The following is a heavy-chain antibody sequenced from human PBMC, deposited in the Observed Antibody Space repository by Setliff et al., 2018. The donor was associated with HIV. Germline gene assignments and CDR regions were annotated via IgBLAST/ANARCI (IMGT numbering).Heavy chain of an antibody. CDR1: GGSMTSHF. V-gene: IGHV4-59*11. J-gene: IGHJ4*02. Sequence: ASETLSLTCTVSGGSMTSHFWGWIRQPPGKGLEWIGYVHHGGTANYNPSLKSRVSMSVDRSRNQVSLNLNSVTAADTAVYYCARELGRTVDYWGQGAPVTVSS. CDR2: VHHGGTA. CDR3: ARELGRTVDY. D-gene: IGHD2-21*02.